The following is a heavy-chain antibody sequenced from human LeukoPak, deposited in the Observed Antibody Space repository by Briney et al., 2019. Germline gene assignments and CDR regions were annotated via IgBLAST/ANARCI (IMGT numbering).Heavy chain of an antibody. CDR1: GFTFSSYS. Sequence: GGSLRLSCAASGFTFSSYSMNWVRQAPGKGLEWVSYISSSSSYIYYADSVKGRFTISRDNAKNSLYLQMNSLRAEDTAVYYCARDPYYYDSSGYYGEGFDYWGQGTLVTVSS. V-gene: IGHV3-21*01. D-gene: IGHD3-22*01. CDR2: ISSSSSYI. CDR3: ARDPYYYDSSGYYGEGFDY. J-gene: IGHJ4*02.